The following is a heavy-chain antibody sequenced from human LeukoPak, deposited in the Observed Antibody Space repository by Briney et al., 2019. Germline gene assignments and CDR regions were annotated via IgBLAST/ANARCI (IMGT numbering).Heavy chain of an antibody. J-gene: IGHJ4*02. D-gene: IGHD6-13*01. Sequence: ASVKVSCKASGYTFTSYAMHWVRQAPGQMLEWMGWSNAGNGNTKYSQEFQGRVTITRDTSASTAYMELSSLRSEDMAVYYCARAGRRIAAAGTPSYFDYLGQGTLVTVSS. CDR1: GYTFTSYA. V-gene: IGHV1-3*02. CDR2: SNAGNGNT. CDR3: ARAGRRIAAAGTPSYFDY.